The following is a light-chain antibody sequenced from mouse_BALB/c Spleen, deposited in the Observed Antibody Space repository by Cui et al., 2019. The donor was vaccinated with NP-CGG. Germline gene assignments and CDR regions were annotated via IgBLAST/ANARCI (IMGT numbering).Light chain of an antibody. J-gene: IGLJ1*01. Sequence: QAFVNQESAPTTSPGETVTLTCRSSTGAVTTSNYANWVQEKPDHLFTGLIGDTNNRAPGVPARFSGSLIGDKAALTITGAQTEDEAIYFCALWYSNHWVFGGGTKLTVL. CDR2: DTN. CDR3: ALWYSNHWV. CDR1: TGAVTTSNY. V-gene: IGLV1*01.